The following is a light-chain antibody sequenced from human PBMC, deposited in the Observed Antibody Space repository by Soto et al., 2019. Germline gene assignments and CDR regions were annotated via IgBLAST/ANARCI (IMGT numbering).Light chain of an antibody. J-gene: IGKJ5*01. CDR1: ESVSSN. Sequence: DIVLTQSPATLSVSPGERATLSCRASESVSSNLAWYQQRPGQAPRLVIYGASTRATGIPARFSGGGSGTEFTLTISSLQSEDFAVYYCQQYNSWPPITFGQGTRLEIK. CDR3: QQYNSWPPIT. CDR2: GAS. V-gene: IGKV3-15*01.